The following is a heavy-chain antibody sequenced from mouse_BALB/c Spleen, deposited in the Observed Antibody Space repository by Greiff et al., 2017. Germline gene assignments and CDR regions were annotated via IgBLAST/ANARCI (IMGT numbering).Heavy chain of an antibody. V-gene: IGHV1-82*01. CDR1: GYAFSSSW. J-gene: IGHJ2*01. Sequence: VKVVESGPELVKPGASVKISCKASGYAFSSSWMNWVKQRPGQGLEWIGRIYPGDGDTNYNGKFKGKATLTADKSSSTAYMQLSSLTSVDSAVYLCARGAATGGYWGQGTTLTVSS. D-gene: IGHD1-2*01. CDR3: ARGAATGGY. CDR2: IYPGDGDT.